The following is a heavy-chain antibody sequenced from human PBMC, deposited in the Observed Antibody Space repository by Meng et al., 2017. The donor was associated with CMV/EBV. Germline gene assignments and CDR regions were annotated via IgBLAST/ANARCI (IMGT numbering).Heavy chain of an antibody. D-gene: IGHD1-26*01. J-gene: IGHJ5*02. Sequence: AERQPWGQGLLKPSETLSLTCAVYGGSFSGYYWSWIRQPPGKGLEWIGEINHSGSTNYNPSLKSRVTISVDTSKNQFSLKLSSVTAADTAVYYCARGVGGWFDPWGQGTLVTVSS. V-gene: IGHV4-34*01. CDR1: GGSFSGYY. CDR2: INHSGST. CDR3: ARGVGGWFDP.